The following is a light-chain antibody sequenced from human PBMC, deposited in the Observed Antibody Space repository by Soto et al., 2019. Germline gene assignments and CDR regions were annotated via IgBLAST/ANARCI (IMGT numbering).Light chain of an antibody. V-gene: IGKV1-33*01. Sequence: DIQMTQSPSSLSASVGDRVTITCRASQVISKFLNWYQLKPGKAPKLLIFDASELETGVTSRFSGYRSGTDFSFIISSLQPEDIATYYCQQYDNYPLTFGGGTKVEIK. CDR1: QVISKF. J-gene: IGKJ4*01. CDR2: DAS. CDR3: QQYDNYPLT.